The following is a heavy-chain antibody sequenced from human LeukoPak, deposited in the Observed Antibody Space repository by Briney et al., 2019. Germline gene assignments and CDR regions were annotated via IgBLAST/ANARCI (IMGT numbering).Heavy chain of an antibody. J-gene: IGHJ4*02. V-gene: IGHV4-38-2*01. CDR3: SIDDFWSGYYPKDY. CDR2: IYHSGST. D-gene: IGHD3-3*01. CDR1: GYSISSGYY. Sequence: SETLSLTCAVSGYSISSGYYWGWIRQPPVKGLEWIGSIYHSGSTYYNPSLKSRVTISVDTSKNQFSLKLSSVTAADTAVYYWSIDDFWSGYYPKDYCGQGTLVTVSS.